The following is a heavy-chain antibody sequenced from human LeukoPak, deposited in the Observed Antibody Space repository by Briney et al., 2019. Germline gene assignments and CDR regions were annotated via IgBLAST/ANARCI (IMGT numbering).Heavy chain of an antibody. CDR2: ISWNSGSI. J-gene: IGHJ4*02. V-gene: IGHV3-9*01. CDR3: AKGKWLVSAFDH. CDR1: GFTFDDYA. Sequence: PGRSLRLSCAASGFTFDDYAMHWVRQAPGKGLEWVSGISWNSGSIGYADSVKGRFTISRDNAKNSLYLQMNSLRAEDTALYYCAKGKWLVSAFDHWGQGTLVTVSS. D-gene: IGHD6-19*01.